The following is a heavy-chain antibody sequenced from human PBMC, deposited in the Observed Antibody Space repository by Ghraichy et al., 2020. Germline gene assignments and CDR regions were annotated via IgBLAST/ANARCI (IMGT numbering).Heavy chain of an antibody. V-gene: IGHV3-48*04. J-gene: IGHJ5*02. CDR2: ISSSSATI. Sequence: GGSLRLSCAASGFTFSSSSMHWVRQAPGERLEWLSYISSSSATIYYADSVKGRFTISRDNAKNSLYLQLNSLRAEDTAIYYCARYDTQIGWFDPWGQRTLVTVSS. D-gene: IGHD3-16*01. CDR3: ARYDTQIGWFDP. CDR1: GFTFSSSS.